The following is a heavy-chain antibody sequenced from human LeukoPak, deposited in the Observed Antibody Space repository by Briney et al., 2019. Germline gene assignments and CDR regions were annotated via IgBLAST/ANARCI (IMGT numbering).Heavy chain of an antibody. Sequence: GESLKISCKGSEHSFTTYWIGWVRQMPGKGLEWMGIIYPGDSDTRYSPSFQGQVTISADKSISTAYLQWSSLKASDTAMYYCMRQTELSTMSGDYWGHGTLVTVSS. J-gene: IGHJ4*01. CDR1: EHSFTTYW. D-gene: IGHD5-24*01. CDR2: IYPGDSDT. CDR3: MRQTELSTMSGDY. V-gene: IGHV5-51*01.